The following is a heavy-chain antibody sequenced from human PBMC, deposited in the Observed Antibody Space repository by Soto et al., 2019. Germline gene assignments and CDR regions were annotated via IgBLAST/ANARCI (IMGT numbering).Heavy chain of an antibody. CDR3: AKYVAVAGTALYGVAV. J-gene: IGHJ6*02. D-gene: IGHD6-19*01. CDR1: GFSFSSYA. Sequence: EVQLLESGGGLVQPGGSLRLSCAASGFSFSSYAMSWARQAPGKGLEWVSVISNSGGTTFYADSVKGRFTISRDNFKNTVFLQMSSLRAEDTAVYYCAKYVAVAGTALYGVAVWGQGNTVTVSS. CDR2: ISNSGGTT. V-gene: IGHV3-23*01.